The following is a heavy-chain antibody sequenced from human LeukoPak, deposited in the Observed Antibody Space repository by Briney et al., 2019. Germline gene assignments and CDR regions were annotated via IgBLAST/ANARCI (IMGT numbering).Heavy chain of an antibody. CDR1: GYTFTDYY. CDR2: VDPEDGET. D-gene: IGHD6-13*01. V-gene: IGHV1-69-2*01. J-gene: IGHJ4*02. CDR3: ATGLAAAGTRGY. Sequence: ASVKVSCKVSGYTFTDYYMHWVQQAPGKGLVWMGLVDPEDGETIYAEKFQGRVTITADTSTDTAYMELSSLRSEDTAVYYCATGLAAAGTRGYWGQGTLVTVSS.